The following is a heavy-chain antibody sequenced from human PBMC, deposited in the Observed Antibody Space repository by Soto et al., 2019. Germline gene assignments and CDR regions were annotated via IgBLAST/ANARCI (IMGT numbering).Heavy chain of an antibody. CDR1: GGSISSGGYS. CDR3: ARARGARYFDY. J-gene: IGHJ4*02. CDR2: INHSGST. V-gene: IGHV4-30-2*05. D-gene: IGHD2-15*01. Sequence: SETLSLTCTVSGGSISSGGYSWSWIRHQPEKGLEWIGYINHSGSTNYHPSLKSRVTISVDTSKNQYSLKLSSVTAADTAVYYCARARGARYFDYWGQGTLVTVSS.